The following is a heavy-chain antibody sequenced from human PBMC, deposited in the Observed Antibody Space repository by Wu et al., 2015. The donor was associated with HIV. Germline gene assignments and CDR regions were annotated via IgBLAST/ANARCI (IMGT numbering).Heavy chain of an antibody. CDR2: INPNRGGI. D-gene: IGHD4-11*01. V-gene: IGHV1-2*02. J-gene: IGHJ4*02. CDR1: GYTFIDYY. Sequence: QVQLLQSGPELKKPGASVMVSCKASGYTFIDYYIYWVRKTPGQGLEWMGWINPNRGGIKYAQKFQGRVTMTRDTAVSTAYMELNSLRSDDTAVYYCARLQSLHGLYXNADYWGQGTLVTVSS. CDR3: ARLQSLHGLYXNADY.